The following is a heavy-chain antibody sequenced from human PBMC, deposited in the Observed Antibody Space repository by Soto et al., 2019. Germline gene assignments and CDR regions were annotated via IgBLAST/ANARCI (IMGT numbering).Heavy chain of an antibody. CDR3: ATSQTNYDFWSGLSYYYYGMDV. CDR1: GYTFTSYG. Sequence: GASVKVSCKASGYTFTSYGISWVRQAPGQGLEWMGWISAYNGNTNYAQKLQGRVTMTTDTSTSTAYMELRSLRSDDTAVYYCATSQTNYDFWSGLSYYYYGMDVWGQGTTVTVSS. J-gene: IGHJ6*02. V-gene: IGHV1-18*01. CDR2: ISAYNGNT. D-gene: IGHD3-3*01.